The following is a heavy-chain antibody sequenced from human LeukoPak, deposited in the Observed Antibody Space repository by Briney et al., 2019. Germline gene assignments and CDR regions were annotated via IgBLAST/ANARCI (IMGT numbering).Heavy chain of an antibody. D-gene: IGHD3-10*01. Sequence: GGSLRLSCAASGLTFSSYAMSWVRQPPGKGLEWVSAISGSGGSTYYADSVKGRFTISRDNSKNTLYLQMNSLRAEDTAVYYCAKDPPKLLWFGELNFDYWGQGTLVTVSS. CDR1: GLTFSSYA. CDR3: AKDPPKLLWFGELNFDY. CDR2: ISGSGGST. V-gene: IGHV3-23*01. J-gene: IGHJ4*02.